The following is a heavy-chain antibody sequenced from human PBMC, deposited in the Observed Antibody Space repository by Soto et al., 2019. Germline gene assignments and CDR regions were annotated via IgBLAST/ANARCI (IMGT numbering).Heavy chain of an antibody. J-gene: IGHJ5*02. Sequence: QLQLQESGPGLVKPSETQSVTCTVSGGSISSSSYYWGWIRQPPGKGLEWIGSIYYSGSTYYNPSLKSRVTISVDTSKNQFSLKLSSVTAADTAVYYCARHPWTVTGGFDPWGQGTLVTVSS. CDR3: ARHPWTVTGGFDP. CDR2: IYYSGST. V-gene: IGHV4-39*01. CDR1: GGSISSSSYY. D-gene: IGHD4-17*01.